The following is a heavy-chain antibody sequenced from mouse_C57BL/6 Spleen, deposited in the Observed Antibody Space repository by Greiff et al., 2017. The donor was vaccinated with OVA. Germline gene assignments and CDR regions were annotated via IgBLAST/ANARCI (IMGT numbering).Heavy chain of an antibody. D-gene: IGHD2-5*01. CDR2: IWWDDDK. Sequence: QVTLKECGPGILQPSQTLSLTCSFSGFSLSTFGMGVGWIRQPSGKGLEWLAHIWWDDDKYYNPALKSRLTISKDTSKNQLFLKIANVDTADTATYYCARYYSNYYYAMDYWGQGTSVTVSS. CDR1: GFSLSTFGMG. J-gene: IGHJ4*01. V-gene: IGHV8-8*01. CDR3: ARYYSNYYYAMDY.